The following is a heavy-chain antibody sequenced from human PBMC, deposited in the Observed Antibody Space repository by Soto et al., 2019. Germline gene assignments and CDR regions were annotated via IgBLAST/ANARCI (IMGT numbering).Heavy chain of an antibody. D-gene: IGHD3-10*01. Sequence: QVQLQESGPGLVKPSETLSLTCTVSGGSISSYYLSWIRQPPGKGLEWIGYIYYSGSTNYNPSLKSRVTISVDTSKNPFSLKLSSVTAADTAVYYCARVWGGAFDIWGQGTMVTVSS. V-gene: IGHV4-59*01. CDR3: ARVWGGAFDI. J-gene: IGHJ3*02. CDR2: IYYSGST. CDR1: GGSISSYY.